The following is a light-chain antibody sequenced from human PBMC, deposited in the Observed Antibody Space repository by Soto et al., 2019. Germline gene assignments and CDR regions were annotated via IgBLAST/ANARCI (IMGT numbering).Light chain of an antibody. CDR2: WAS. Sequence: DLVLTQSPDSLAVSLGERATMNCKCSRSVLYKSNNKNHLAWYQQKPGQPPQLIIYWASTRESGVPERFSGSGSGTDFTLAISSLQSEDFAVYYCQQYHNWPITFGQGTRLEIK. CDR1: RSVLYKSNNKNH. V-gene: IGKV4-1*01. CDR3: QQYHNWPIT. J-gene: IGKJ5*01.